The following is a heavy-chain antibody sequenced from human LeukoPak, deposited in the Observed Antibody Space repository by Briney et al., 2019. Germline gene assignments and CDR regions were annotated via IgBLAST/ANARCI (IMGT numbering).Heavy chain of an antibody. CDR2: IHPGDSDN. D-gene: IGHD3-3*01. CDR1: GYSFTRYW. V-gene: IGHV5-51*01. J-gene: IGHJ4*02. Sequence: GAPMQISCQGSGYSFTRYWIGGVRPVPGKGVGWRGIIHPGDSDNRYSPSFQGQVTISADKSISTAYLQWSSLKASDTAMYYCARQPTIFGSGYFDYWGQGTLVTVSS. CDR3: ARQPTIFGSGYFDY.